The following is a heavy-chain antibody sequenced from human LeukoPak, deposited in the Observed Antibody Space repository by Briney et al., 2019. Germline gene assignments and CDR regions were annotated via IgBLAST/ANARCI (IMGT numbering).Heavy chain of an antibody. CDR3: AKGGIAAAAIDY. V-gene: IGHV3-23*01. CDR2: ISGSGGST. Sequence: PGGSLRLSCAASGFTFSDCYMSWIRQAPGKGLEWVSAISGSGGSTYYADSVKGRFTISRDNPKNTLYLQMNSLRAEDTALYYCAKGGIAAAAIDYWGQGTLVTVSS. J-gene: IGHJ4*02. D-gene: IGHD6-13*01. CDR1: GFTFSDCY.